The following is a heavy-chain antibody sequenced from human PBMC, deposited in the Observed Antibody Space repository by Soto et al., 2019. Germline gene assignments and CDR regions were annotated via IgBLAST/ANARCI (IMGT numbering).Heavy chain of an antibody. V-gene: IGHV3-23*01. Sequence: EVQLLESGGGLIQPGGSLRLSCAASGFAFSRYAMSWVRQAPGKGLEWVSGISASGGTANLADSVEGRCTISRDNSKSALYLQMNSLRAEETAVYYCAKLTYPSDTTGFYYERVSGWIDSWGQGTLVTVSS. CDR3: AKLTYPSDTTGFYYERVSGWIDS. CDR2: ISASGGTA. D-gene: IGHD3-22*01. CDR1: GFAFSRYA. J-gene: IGHJ5*01.